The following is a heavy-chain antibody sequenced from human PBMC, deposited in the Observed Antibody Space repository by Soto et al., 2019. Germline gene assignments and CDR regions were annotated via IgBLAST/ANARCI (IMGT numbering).Heavy chain of an antibody. D-gene: IGHD4-17*01. CDR3: ARAHYGDYGYGMDV. CDR1: GGSISSGGYS. J-gene: IGHJ6*02. Sequence: TLSLTCAVSGGSISSGGYSWSWIRQPPGKGLEWIGYIYHSGTTYYNPSLKSRVTISVDRSKNQFSLKLSSVTAADTAVYYCARAHYGDYGYGMDVWGQGTTVTVSS. V-gene: IGHV4-30-2*01. CDR2: IYHSGTT.